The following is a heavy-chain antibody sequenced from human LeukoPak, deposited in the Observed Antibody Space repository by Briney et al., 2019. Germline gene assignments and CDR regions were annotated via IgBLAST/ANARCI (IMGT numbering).Heavy chain of an antibody. CDR3: ARDRYDIP. D-gene: IGHD3-9*01. CDR2: ISYDGTNK. J-gene: IGHJ5*02. CDR1: GFTVRSNY. V-gene: IGHV3-30*03. Sequence: GGSLRLSCVASGFTVRSNYVSWVRQAPGKGLEWVAVISYDGTNKYYIDSVKGRFTISRDNSENTVYLQMNSLRPEDTAVYYCARDRYDIPWGQGTPVTVSS.